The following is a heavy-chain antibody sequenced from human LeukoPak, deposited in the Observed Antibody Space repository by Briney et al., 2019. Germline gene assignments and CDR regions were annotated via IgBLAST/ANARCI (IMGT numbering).Heavy chain of an antibody. V-gene: IGHV3-11*01. CDR2: ISSSGDII. J-gene: IGHJ4*02. D-gene: IGHD3-10*01. Sequence: GGSLRLSCAASVFTFSDSYMAWIRQAPGKGLEWVSYISSSGDIINYADSVKGRFTVSRDNAKNSLYLQMSSLRAEDMAVYYCARVAWFGEFSFDYWGQGTLVTVS. CDR1: VFTFSDSY. CDR3: ARVAWFGEFSFDY.